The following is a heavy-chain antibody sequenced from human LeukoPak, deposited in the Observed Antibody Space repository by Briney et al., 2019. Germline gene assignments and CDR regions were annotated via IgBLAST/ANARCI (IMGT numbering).Heavy chain of an antibody. D-gene: IGHD3-10*01. CDR3: ARQEEYYGSGSYFDY. CDR1: GGSISSSTYY. J-gene: IGHJ4*02. V-gene: IGHV4-39*01. CDR2: IYYSGST. Sequence: SETLSLTCTVSGGSISSSTYYWGWIRQPPGKGLEWIGSIYYSGSTYYNPSLKRRVTISVDTSKNQFSLKLSSVTAADTAVYYCARQEEYYGSGSYFDYWGQGTLVTVSS.